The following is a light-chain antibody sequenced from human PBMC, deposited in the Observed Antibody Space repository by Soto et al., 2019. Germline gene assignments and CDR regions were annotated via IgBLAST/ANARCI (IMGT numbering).Light chain of an antibody. V-gene: IGLV2-8*01. CDR1: SSDVGGYNY. CDR3: SSYAGSNMV. Sequence: QSVLTQPPSASGSPGQSVTISCTGTSSDVGGYNYVSWYQQHPGKAPKLMIYEVSKRPSWVPDRFSGSKSGNTASLTVSGLQAEDEADYYCSSYAGSNMVFGGGTKVTVL. CDR2: EVS. J-gene: IGLJ3*02.